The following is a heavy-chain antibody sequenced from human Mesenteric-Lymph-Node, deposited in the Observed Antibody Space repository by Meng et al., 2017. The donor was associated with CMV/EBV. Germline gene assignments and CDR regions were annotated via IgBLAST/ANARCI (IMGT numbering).Heavy chain of an antibody. CDR1: GGSFSGYY. CDR3: ARHSSYTRPNFDY. Sequence: SETLSLTCAVYGGSFSGYYGGWIRQPPGKGLEWIGEINHSGSTNYNPSLKSRVTISEDTSKNQFSLRLNSVTAADTSVYYCARHSSYTRPNFDYWSQGTLVTVSS. V-gene: IGHV4-34*01. CDR2: INHSGST. D-gene: IGHD2-2*02. J-gene: IGHJ4*02.